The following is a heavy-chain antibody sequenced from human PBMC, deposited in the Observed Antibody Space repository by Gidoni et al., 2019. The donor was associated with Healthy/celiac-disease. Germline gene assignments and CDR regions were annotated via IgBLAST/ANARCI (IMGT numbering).Heavy chain of an antibody. Sequence: EVQLVETGGGLIQPGGSLRLSCAASGFTVSSNYMSWVRQAPGKGLEWVSVIYSGGSTYYADSVKGRFTISRDNSKNTLYLQMNSLRAEDTAVYYCARLYYYGSGSYHPDYWGQGTLVTVSS. CDR2: IYSGGST. V-gene: IGHV3-53*02. D-gene: IGHD3-10*01. J-gene: IGHJ4*02. CDR3: ARLYYYGSGSYHPDY. CDR1: GFTVSSNY.